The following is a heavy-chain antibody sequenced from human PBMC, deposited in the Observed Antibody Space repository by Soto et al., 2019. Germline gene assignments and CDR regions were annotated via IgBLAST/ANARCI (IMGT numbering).Heavy chain of an antibody. CDR3: RRGRAIVDTGSFAL. V-gene: IGHV4-59*01. CDR2: IYYSGSS. CDR1: GGSSSTYY. Sequence: SETLSLTCTVAGGSSSTYYWTCIRQPPGKDLEWIGYIYYSGSSNYNPSLKSRVSISLDTSKNQFSLKLTSVTAADTAVYYCRRGRAIVDTGSFALRARGTVLTVSS. D-gene: IGHD5-12*01. J-gene: IGHJ2*01.